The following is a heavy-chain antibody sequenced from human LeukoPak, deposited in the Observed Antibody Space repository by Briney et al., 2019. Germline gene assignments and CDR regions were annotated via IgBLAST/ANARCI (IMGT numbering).Heavy chain of an antibody. D-gene: IGHD3-10*01. V-gene: IGHV3-21*01. CDR3: ARGPAYGSRCDYLDY. Sequence: GGSLRLSCAVSGFNFNTYSMNWVRQAPGKGPEWVSSISSTSNYIYYAESVKGRFAVSRDNAKNSLYLQMNSLRAEDTAVYYCARGPAYGSRCDYLDYWGQGTLVTVSS. J-gene: IGHJ4*02. CDR1: GFNFNTYS. CDR2: ISSTSNYI.